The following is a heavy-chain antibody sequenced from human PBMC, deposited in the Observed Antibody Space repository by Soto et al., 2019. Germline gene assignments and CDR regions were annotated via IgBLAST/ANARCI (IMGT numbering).Heavy chain of an antibody. CDR1: GFAFSSFS. D-gene: IGHD2-21*02. V-gene: IGHV3-21*01. J-gene: IGHJ5*02. CDR3: ARDLSPADSPATGDFDP. Sequence: GGSLRLSCAASGFAFSSFSMNWVRQAPGKGLEWVSSISSGSSYIYYADSLKGRFTISRDNAKNSLYLQMNSLRAEDTAVYYCARDLSPADSPATGDFDPWGQGTLVTVSS. CDR2: ISSGSSYI.